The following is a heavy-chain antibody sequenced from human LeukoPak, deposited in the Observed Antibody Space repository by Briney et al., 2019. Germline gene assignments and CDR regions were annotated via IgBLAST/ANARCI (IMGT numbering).Heavy chain of an antibody. V-gene: IGHV4-4*07. J-gene: IGHJ4*02. CDR2: IYTSGTT. CDR1: GGSISSYY. D-gene: IGHD3-22*01. CDR3: ARARGSGYYPYYFDY. Sequence: SETLSLTCTVSGGSISSYYWSWIRQPAGQGLKWIGRIYTSGTTSDNPSLSSRVTMSVDTSKNQFSLKLSSVTAADTAVYYCARARGSGYYPYYFDYWGQGTLVTVSS.